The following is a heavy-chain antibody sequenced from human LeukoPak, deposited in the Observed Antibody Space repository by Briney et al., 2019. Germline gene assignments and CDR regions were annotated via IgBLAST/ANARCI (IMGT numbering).Heavy chain of an antibody. CDR2: ISSSSSYI. V-gene: IGHV3-21*01. J-gene: IGHJ3*02. CDR1: GFTFSSYS. D-gene: IGHD3-10*01. Sequence: GGSLRLSCAASGFTFSSYSMNWVRQAPGKGLEWVSSISSSSSYIYYADSVKGRFTISRDNAKNSLYLQMNGLRAEDTAVYYCARGWGVTWAFDIWGQGTMVTVSS. CDR3: ARGWGVTWAFDI.